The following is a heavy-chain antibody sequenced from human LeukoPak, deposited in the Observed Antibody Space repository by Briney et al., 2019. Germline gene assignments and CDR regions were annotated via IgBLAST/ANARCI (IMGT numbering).Heavy chain of an antibody. Sequence: GGSLRLSCAASGFTFSSYEMNWVRQAPGKGLEWVSYISSSGSTIYYADSVKGRFTISRDNAKNSLYLQMNSLRAEDTAVYYCARVHGYYYYMDVWGKGTTVTVSS. CDR3: ARVHGYYYYMDV. V-gene: IGHV3-48*03. J-gene: IGHJ6*03. CDR2: ISSSGSTI. CDR1: GFTFSSYE.